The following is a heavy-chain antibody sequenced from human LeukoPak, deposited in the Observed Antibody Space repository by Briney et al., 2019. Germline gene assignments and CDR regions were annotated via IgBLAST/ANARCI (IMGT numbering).Heavy chain of an antibody. J-gene: IGHJ4*02. Sequence: SETLSLTCAVYGGSFSPYYWSWIRQPPGKGLEWIGEINHSGSTNYNPSLKSRVTISVDTSKNQFSLKLSSVTAADTAVYYCARLSNYYDSSGYYYTFDHWGQGTLVTVSS. CDR2: INHSGST. D-gene: IGHD3-22*01. V-gene: IGHV4-34*01. CDR1: GGSFSPYY. CDR3: ARLSNYYDSSGYYYTFDH.